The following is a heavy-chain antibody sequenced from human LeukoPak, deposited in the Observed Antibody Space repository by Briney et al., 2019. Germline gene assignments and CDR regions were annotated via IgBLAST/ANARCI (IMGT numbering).Heavy chain of an antibody. D-gene: IGHD3-9*01. CDR1: GFSFSGSA. CDR3: TVPDYDILTGYRSDP. J-gene: IGHJ5*02. CDR2: IRSKANSYAT. Sequence: GGSLKLSCAASGFSFSGSAMHWVRQASGKGLEWVGRIRSKANSYATAYTASVKGRFTISRDDSKNTAYLQMNSLKTEDTAVYYCTVPDYDILTGYRSDPWGQGTLVTVSS. V-gene: IGHV3-73*01.